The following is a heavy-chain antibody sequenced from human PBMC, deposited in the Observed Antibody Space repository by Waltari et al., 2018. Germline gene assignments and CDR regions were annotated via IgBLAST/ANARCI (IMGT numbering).Heavy chain of an antibody. CDR1: GASLANTTPY. CDR2: IYYTGTT. Sequence: QLQLQESGPQLVKPSETLSLTCTVSGASLANTTPYWGWVRQPPGKGLEWIGSIYYTGTTYYNPSLKSRMTISADTSKTQFSLRLSSVTAADTAVYYCARHINFWSGYYFDSWGQGTLVTVSS. V-gene: IGHV4-39*01. CDR3: ARHINFWSGYYFDS. D-gene: IGHD3-3*01. J-gene: IGHJ4*02.